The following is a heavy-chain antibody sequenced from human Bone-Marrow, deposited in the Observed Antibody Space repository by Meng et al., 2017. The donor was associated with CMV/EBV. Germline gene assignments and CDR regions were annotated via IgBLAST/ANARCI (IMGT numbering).Heavy chain of an antibody. Sequence: SSDYGGRIHQTPGKGLEWSGRIYYSGSTYYNPSHKSRVTISVDTSKNQFSLKLSSVTAADTAVYYCARGGYYYDSSGYYHDNYFDYWGQGTLVTVSS. CDR3: ARGGYYYDSSGYYHDNYFDY. V-gene: IGHV4-39*07. CDR2: IYYSGST. J-gene: IGHJ4*02. D-gene: IGHD3-22*01. CDR1: SSDY.